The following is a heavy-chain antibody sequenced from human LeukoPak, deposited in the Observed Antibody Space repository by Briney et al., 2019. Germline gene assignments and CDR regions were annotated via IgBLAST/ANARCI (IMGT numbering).Heavy chain of an antibody. V-gene: IGHV4-39*01. J-gene: IGHJ4*02. D-gene: IGHD2-8*01. CDR2: IYYSGST. Sequence: SETLSLTCAVYGGSFSGYYWGWIRQPPGKGLEWIGSIYYSGSTYYNPSLKSRVTISVDTSKNQFSLKLSSVTAADTAVYYCARFERQSCSNGVCYKADFDYWGQGTLVTVSS. CDR1: GGSFSGYY. CDR3: ARFERQSCSNGVCYKADFDY.